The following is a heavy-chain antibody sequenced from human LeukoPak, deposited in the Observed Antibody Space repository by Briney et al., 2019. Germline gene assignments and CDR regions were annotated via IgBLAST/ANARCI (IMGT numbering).Heavy chain of an antibody. CDR1: GLTFSNYG. CDR3: ARSSKAESTRYSSGWYSGLPYYYGMDV. Sequence: GGSLRLSCAASGLTFSNYGMHGVRQAPGKGLEWVAVIWYDGSNKYYADSVKGRFTISRDNSKNTLYLQMNSLRAEDSAVYYCARSSKAESTRYSSGWYSGLPYYYGMDVSGQGTTVTVSS. V-gene: IGHV3-33*01. J-gene: IGHJ6*02. D-gene: IGHD6-19*01. CDR2: IWYDGSNK.